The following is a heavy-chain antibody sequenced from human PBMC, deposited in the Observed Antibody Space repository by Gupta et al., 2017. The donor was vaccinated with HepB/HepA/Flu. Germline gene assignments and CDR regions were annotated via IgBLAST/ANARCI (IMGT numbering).Heavy chain of an antibody. Sequence: QVQLVQSGAEVKKPGASMMLSCKASGFTFTTYYIHWVRQAPGRGLEWIGIVRLSSGKTLYAQKFQGRVTMTRDTSTKTVYMAPSSLTSEDTAVYYCTKEDPATYKIDFWGQGTLVTVSS. D-gene: IGHD1-14*01. CDR1: GFTFTTYY. CDR2: VRLSSGKT. J-gene: IGHJ4*02. V-gene: IGHV1-46*01. CDR3: TKEDPATYKIDF.